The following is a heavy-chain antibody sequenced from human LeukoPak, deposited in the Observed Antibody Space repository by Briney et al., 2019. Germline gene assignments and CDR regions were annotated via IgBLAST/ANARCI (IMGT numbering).Heavy chain of an antibody. CDR1: GGSISSYY. CDR3: AREREYYDILTGYYSPPLYYYYYMDV. J-gene: IGHJ6*03. V-gene: IGHV4-4*07. Sequence: SETLSLTCTVSGGSISSYYWSWIRQPAGKGLEWIGRIYTSGSTNYNPSLKSRVTMSVDTSKNQFSLKLSSVTAADTAVYYCAREREYYDILTGYYSPPLYYYYYMDVWGKGTTVTVSS. CDR2: IYTSGST. D-gene: IGHD3-9*01.